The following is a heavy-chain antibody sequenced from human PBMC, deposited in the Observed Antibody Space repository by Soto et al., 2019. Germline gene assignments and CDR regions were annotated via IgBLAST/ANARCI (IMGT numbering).Heavy chain of an antibody. Sequence: GGSLRLSCAASGFTFSNAWMNWVRQAPGKGLEWVGRIKSKTDGGTTDYAAPVKGRFTISRDDSKNTLYLQMNSLKTEDTAVYYCTTGGTSYDFGGGHQAEAVFDIWGKGTMATVSS. D-gene: IGHD3-3*01. CDR2: IKSKTDGGTT. CDR1: GFTFSNAW. J-gene: IGHJ3*02. V-gene: IGHV3-15*07. CDR3: TTGGTSYDFGGGHQAEAVFDI.